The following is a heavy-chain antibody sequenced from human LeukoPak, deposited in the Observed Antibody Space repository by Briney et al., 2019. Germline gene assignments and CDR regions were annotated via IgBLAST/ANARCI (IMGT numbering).Heavy chain of an antibody. D-gene: IGHD6-13*01. V-gene: IGHV3-9*01. CDR1: GFTFDDYA. CDR2: ISWNSGSI. CDR3: ARGAYSSSWSSAYYFDY. J-gene: IGHJ4*02. Sequence: GRSLRLSCAASGFTFDDYAMHWVRQAPGKGLEWVSGISWNSGSIGYADSVKGRFTISRDNAKNSLYLQMNSLRAEDTALYYCARGAYSSSWSSAYYFDYWGQGTLVTVSS.